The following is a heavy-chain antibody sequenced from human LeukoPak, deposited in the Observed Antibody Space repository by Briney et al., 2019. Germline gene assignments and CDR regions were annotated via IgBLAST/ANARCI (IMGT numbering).Heavy chain of an antibody. J-gene: IGHJ6*03. D-gene: IGHD3-16*01. Sequence: SQTLSLTCTVSGGSISSSSYYWSWIRQPPGKGLEWIGYIYYSGSTNYNPSLKSRVTISVDTSKNQFSLKLSSVTAADTAVYYCARETSQKGAHYMDVWGKGTTVTISS. CDR1: GGSISSSSYY. CDR3: ARETSQKGAHYMDV. V-gene: IGHV4-61*01. CDR2: IYYSGST.